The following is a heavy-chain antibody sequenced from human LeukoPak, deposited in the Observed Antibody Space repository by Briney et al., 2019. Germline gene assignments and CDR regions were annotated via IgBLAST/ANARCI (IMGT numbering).Heavy chain of an antibody. V-gene: IGHV3-48*03. Sequence: GGSLRLSCAASGFTPSSYEMNWVRQAPGKGLEWISYISRSGTATLYADSVKGRFTISRDNAKNSLYLLMNSLGAEDTAVYYCARGGTLYSGTFRLPLTHWGQGTLVTVSS. J-gene: IGHJ4*02. D-gene: IGHD1-26*01. CDR2: ISRSGTAT. CDR3: ARGGTLYSGTFRLPLTH. CDR1: GFTPSSYE.